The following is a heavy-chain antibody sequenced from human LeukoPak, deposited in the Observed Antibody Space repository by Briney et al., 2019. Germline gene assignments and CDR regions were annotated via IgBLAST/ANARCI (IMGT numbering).Heavy chain of an antibody. V-gene: IGHV3-74*01. J-gene: IGHJ2*01. CDR2: IHSDGTTT. CDR1: GLTSRHFS. CDR3: VREHEAAGNWISDL. D-gene: IGHD6-13*01. Sequence: RGRSLRLSCALSGLTSRHFSTRWVRQTPEKGMVWLSRIHSDGTTTHPADSVTGRFAISRDNAKNTLPLQMNTLRAEDTAIYYCVREHEAAGNWISDLWGRGTLVTVSS.